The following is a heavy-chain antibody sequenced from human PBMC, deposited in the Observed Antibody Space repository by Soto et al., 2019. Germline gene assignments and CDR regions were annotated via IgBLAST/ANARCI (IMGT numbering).Heavy chain of an antibody. Sequence: QVQLMQSGTEVKKPGASVTVSCKASGYTSADFGISWVRQAPGQGLEWMGWVSGNNGASNPAPKVQCRITMTLDTSTGVFYMALRSLISDDTAIYYCVRDQKYFRVNGNWFDSWGQGTLVSVAS. J-gene: IGHJ5*01. CDR2: VSGNNGAS. CDR3: VRDQKYFRVNGNWFDS. D-gene: IGHD2-2*01. V-gene: IGHV1-18*04. CDR1: GYTSADFG.